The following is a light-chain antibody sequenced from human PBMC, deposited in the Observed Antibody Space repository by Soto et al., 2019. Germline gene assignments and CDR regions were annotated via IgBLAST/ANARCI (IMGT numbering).Light chain of an antibody. Sequence: DIQMTQSPSSLSASVGDRVTITCRASQSISSYLNWYQQKPGQAPTLLIYAASSLQSGVPSRFSGSGSGTDFTLTISSLQPEDFATYYCQQSYSTLGTFGQGTKVEIK. CDR1: QSISSY. J-gene: IGKJ1*01. V-gene: IGKV1-39*01. CDR2: AAS. CDR3: QQSYSTLGT.